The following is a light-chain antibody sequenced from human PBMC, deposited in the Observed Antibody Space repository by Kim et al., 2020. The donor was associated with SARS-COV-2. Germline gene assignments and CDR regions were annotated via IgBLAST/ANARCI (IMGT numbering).Light chain of an antibody. CDR1: QSITDN. Sequence: EIVLTQSPGTLSLSPGERATFSCRASQSITDNLAWYQQKPGQPPRVVIFDASHRATGIPSRFTGSGSGTDFTLTIRSLEPEDFAVYYWQQRREGLTFGGGTKVDIK. J-gene: IGKJ4*01. CDR3: QQRREGLT. CDR2: DAS. V-gene: IGKV3-11*01.